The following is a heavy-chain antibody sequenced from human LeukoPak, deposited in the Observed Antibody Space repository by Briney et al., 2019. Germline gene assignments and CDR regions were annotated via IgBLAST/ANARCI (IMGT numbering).Heavy chain of an antibody. CDR1: GGSISSGDYY. V-gene: IGHV4-30-4*01. CDR3: ARGHMVTAIRLYYYYGMDV. J-gene: IGHJ6*02. D-gene: IGHD2-21*02. Sequence: SETLSLTCTVSGGSISSGDYYWSWIRQPPGKGLEWIGYIYYSGSTYYNPSLKSRVTISVDTSKNQFSLKLSSVTAADTAVYYCARGHMVTAIRLYYYYGMDVWGQGTTVTVSS. CDR2: IYYSGST.